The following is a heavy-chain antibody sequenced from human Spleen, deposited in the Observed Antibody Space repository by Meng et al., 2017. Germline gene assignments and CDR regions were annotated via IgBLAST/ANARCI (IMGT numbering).Heavy chain of an antibody. Sequence: GESLKISCAASGFTFNTYPIHWVRQAPGKGLEWVAVIWYDGSNKYYADSVKGRFTISRDNSKNTLYLQMNSLRAEDTAVYYCARDPFNLYSSNRYYYYYGMDVWGQGTTVTVSS. CDR1: GFTFNTYP. D-gene: IGHD6-13*01. J-gene: IGHJ6*02. CDR2: IWYDGSNK. CDR3: ARDPFNLYSSNRYYYYYGMDV. V-gene: IGHV3-33*08.